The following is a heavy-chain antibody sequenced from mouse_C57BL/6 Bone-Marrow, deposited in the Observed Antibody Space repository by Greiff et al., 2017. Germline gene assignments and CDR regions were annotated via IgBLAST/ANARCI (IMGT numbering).Heavy chain of an antibody. D-gene: IGHD1-1*01. V-gene: IGHV1-64*01. Sequence: QVQLQQPGAELVKPGASVKLSCKASGYTFTSYWMHWVKQRPGQGLEWIGMIHPNSGSTNYNEKFKSKATLTVDKSSSTAYMQLSSLTSEDSAVYDCARIYYYCSSDYWGQGTTLTVSS. CDR3: ARIYYYCSSDY. CDR2: IHPNSGST. CDR1: GYTFTSYW. J-gene: IGHJ2*01.